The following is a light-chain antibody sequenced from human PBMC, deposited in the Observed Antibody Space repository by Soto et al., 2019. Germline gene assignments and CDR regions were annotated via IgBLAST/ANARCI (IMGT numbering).Light chain of an antibody. CDR1: QSIGSN. CDR2: GAS. Sequence: EIVMTQSPATLSVSPGERATLSCRASQSIGSNLAWYQQKPGQAPRLIIFGASTRATGIAARYSGSGSGTEFTLTISSLQSEDFAVYYCQQYDNWPPWTFGQGTTVDVK. V-gene: IGKV3-15*01. CDR3: QQYDNWPPWT. J-gene: IGKJ1*01.